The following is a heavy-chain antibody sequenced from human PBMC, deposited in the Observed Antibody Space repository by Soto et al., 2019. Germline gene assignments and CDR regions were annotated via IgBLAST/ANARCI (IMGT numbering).Heavy chain of an antibody. J-gene: IGHJ6*02. V-gene: IGHV4-34*01. CDR2: INHSGST. CDR3: ASASYYDFWSGYSLGYYGMDV. Sequence: QVQLQQWGAGLLKPSETLSLTCAVYGGSFSGYYWSWIRQPPGKGLEWIGEINHSGSTNYNPSLTSRVTISVDTAKNQFSLKLSSVTAADTAVYYCASASYYDFWSGYSLGYYGMDVWGQGTTVTVSS. D-gene: IGHD3-3*01. CDR1: GGSFSGYY.